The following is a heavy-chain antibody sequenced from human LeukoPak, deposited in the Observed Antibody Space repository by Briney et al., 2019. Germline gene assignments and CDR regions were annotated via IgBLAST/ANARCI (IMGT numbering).Heavy chain of an antibody. Sequence: SETLSLTCAVYGGSFSGYYWSWIRQPPGKGLEWIGEINHSGSTNYNPSLKSRVTISVDTSKNQFSLKLSSVTAADTAVYYCAGHPPPDYYGLGIEGPWGQGTLVTVSS. CDR3: AGHPPPDYYGLGIEGP. CDR1: GGSFSGYY. CDR2: INHSGST. V-gene: IGHV4-34*01. D-gene: IGHD3-10*01. J-gene: IGHJ5*02.